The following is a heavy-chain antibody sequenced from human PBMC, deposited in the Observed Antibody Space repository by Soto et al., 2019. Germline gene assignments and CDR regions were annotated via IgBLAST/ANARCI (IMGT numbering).Heavy chain of an antibody. J-gene: IGHJ4*02. CDR1: GGTFNSYG. V-gene: IGHV1-69*06. Sequence: SVKVSCKASGGTFNSYGISWVRQAPGQGLDWMGVIIPLYGTVNYAQKFQGRVSITADKSTSTAYMDLNSLRSDDTAVYYCARVRVIKGEIPSHFGIWGQGAQVTVSS. CDR2: IIPLYGTV. D-gene: IGHD2-21*01. CDR3: ARVRVIKGEIPSHFGI.